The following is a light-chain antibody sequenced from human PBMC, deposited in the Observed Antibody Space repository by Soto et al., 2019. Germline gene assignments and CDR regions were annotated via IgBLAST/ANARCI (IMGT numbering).Light chain of an antibody. CDR1: SSDVGAYDL. CDR2: DVS. CDR3: SSYTSSSTPDV. J-gene: IGLJ1*01. Sequence: QSVLSQPASVSGSPGQSVTISWTGTSSDVGAYDLVCWYQQHPGKAPKLMIYDVSNRPSGVSNRFSGSKSGNTASLTISGLEAEDESDYYCSSYTSSSTPDVFGTGTKLTVL. V-gene: IGLV2-14*01.